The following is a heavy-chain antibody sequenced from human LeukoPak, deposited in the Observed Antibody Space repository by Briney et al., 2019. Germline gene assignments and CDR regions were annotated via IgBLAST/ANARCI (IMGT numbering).Heavy chain of an antibody. Sequence: GGSLRLSCTASGFTFRTYAMSWVRQAPGKGLEWVSAITDSGGNTYYAAPVKGRFTISRDNSKNTLYLQMNSLRAEDTAAYYCARAGHCTNGICYTADLDYWGQGTLVTVSS. CDR1: GFTFRTYA. V-gene: IGHV3-23*01. J-gene: IGHJ4*02. CDR3: ARAGHCTNGICYTADLDY. CDR2: ITDSGGNT. D-gene: IGHD2-8*01.